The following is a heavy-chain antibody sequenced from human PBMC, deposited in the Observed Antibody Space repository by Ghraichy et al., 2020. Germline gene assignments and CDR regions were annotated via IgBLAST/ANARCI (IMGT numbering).Heavy chain of an antibody. D-gene: IGHD2-15*01. CDR2: IIYNGVHT. CDR3: ARGAVRSCGGSRCYQFDS. V-gene: IGHV3-23*01. CDR1: GFTFSNYA. J-gene: IGHJ4*02. Sequence: LSLTCAASGFTFSNYAMNWVRQAPGKRLEWVSSIIYNGVHTYYADSVKGRFSVSRDNSKNTVYLQMNSLGAEDTAVYYCARGAVRSCGGSRCYQFDSWGQGTLVTVSS.